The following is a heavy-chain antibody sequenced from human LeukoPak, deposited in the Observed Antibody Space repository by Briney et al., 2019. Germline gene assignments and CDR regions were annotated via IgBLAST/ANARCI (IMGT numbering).Heavy chain of an antibody. J-gene: IGHJ4*02. V-gene: IGHV3-23*01. Sequence: GGSLRPSCAASGFTFSTYAVGWVRQPPGKGLEWVSTSGRGGATYYADSVKGRFTISRDNSKNTLYLQMNSLRVEDTAVYYCAKVSRSGWYMEDYWGQGTLVTVSS. D-gene: IGHD6-19*01. CDR2: SGRGGAT. CDR3: AKVSRSGWYMEDY. CDR1: GFTFSTYA.